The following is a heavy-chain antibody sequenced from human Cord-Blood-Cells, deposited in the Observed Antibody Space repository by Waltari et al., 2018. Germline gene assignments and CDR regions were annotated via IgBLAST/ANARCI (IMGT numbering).Heavy chain of an antibody. CDR1: GLPFSSYW. CDR3: ARDSAAGYYYYMDV. Sequence: EVQLVESGGGLVQPGGSLSLSCAASGLPFSSYWMHWVRQAPGKGLVWVARINSDGSSTSYADSVKGRFTISRDNAKNTLYLQMNSLRAEDTAVYYCARDSAAGYYYYMDVWGKGTTVTVSS. J-gene: IGHJ6*03. CDR2: INSDGSST. V-gene: IGHV3-74*01. D-gene: IGHD6-13*01.